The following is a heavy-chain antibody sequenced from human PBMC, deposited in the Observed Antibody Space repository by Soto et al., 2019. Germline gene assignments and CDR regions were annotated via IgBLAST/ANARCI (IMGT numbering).Heavy chain of an antibody. J-gene: IGHJ4*02. Sequence: SETLSLTCTVSGGSISSDAYYWTWIRQPPGKGLQWIGYIYYSGRTSYNPSLDSRITISIDTSKNRFSLNLSSVTAADTAVYYCASDRSNSPDFFDYWGQGALVTVSS. V-gene: IGHV4-30-4*01. CDR1: GGSISSDAYY. CDR2: IYYSGRT. CDR3: ASDRSNSPDFFDY. D-gene: IGHD1-1*01.